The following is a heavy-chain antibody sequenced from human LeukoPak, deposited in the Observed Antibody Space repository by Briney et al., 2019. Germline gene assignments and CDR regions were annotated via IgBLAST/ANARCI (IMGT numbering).Heavy chain of an antibody. CDR2: ISYDGSNK. D-gene: IGHD3-3*01. J-gene: IGHJ5*02. V-gene: IGHV3-30*03. CDR1: GSTFSSYG. Sequence: PGGSLRLSCAASGSTFSSYGMNWVRQAPGKGLEWVAVISYDGSNKYYADSVKGRFTISRDNSKNTLYLQMNSLRAEDTAVYYCARGHHYDFRSGATSPARFDPWGQGTLVTVSS. CDR3: ARGHHYDFRSGATSPARFDP.